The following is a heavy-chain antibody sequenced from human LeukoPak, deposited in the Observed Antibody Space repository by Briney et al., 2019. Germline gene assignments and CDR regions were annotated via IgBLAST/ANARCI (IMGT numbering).Heavy chain of an antibody. Sequence: GGSLRLSCAASGFTVITNDMTWVRQAPAKRPEWVAVLYSDGNTKYADSVQGRFTISRDNSKNTLYLEMNSLSPDDTAVYYCARGVEPLAANTLAYWGQGTLVTVSS. J-gene: IGHJ4*02. CDR1: GFTVITND. D-gene: IGHD1-14*01. CDR3: ARGVEPLAANTLAY. CDR2: LYSDGNT. V-gene: IGHV3-53*01.